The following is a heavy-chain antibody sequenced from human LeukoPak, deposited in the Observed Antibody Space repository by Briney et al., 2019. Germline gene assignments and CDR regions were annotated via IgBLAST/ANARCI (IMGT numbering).Heavy chain of an antibody. J-gene: IGHJ4*02. V-gene: IGHV3-21*01. Sequence: PGGSLRLSCAASGFTFSSYSMNWVRQAPGTGLEWVSSTSSSSSYIYYADSVKGRFTISRDNSRNTLYLQMNSLRGEDTAVYFCARDADTSSHYINFDYWGQGTLVTVS. CDR3: ARDADTSSHYINFDY. CDR1: GFTFSSYS. D-gene: IGHD3-22*01. CDR2: TSSSSSYI.